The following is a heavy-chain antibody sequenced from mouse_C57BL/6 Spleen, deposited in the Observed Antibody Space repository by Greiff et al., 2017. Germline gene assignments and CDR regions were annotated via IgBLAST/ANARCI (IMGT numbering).Heavy chain of an antibody. CDR1: GYTFTDYY. CDR2: INPNNGGT. V-gene: IGHV1-26*01. CDR3: ARLGRY. Sequence: VQLQQSGPELVKPGASVKISCKASGYTFTDYYMNWVKQSHGKSLEWIGDINPNNGGTSYNQKFKGKATLTVDKSSSTAYMELRSLTSEDSAVYYCARLGRYWGQGTTLTVSS. D-gene: IGHD4-1*01. J-gene: IGHJ2*01.